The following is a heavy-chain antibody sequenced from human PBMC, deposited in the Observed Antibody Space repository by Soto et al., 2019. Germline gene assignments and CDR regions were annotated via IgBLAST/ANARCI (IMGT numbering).Heavy chain of an antibody. CDR3: TRGPRPISTGTWAY. CDR1: GFIFKMYW. J-gene: IGHJ4*02. Sequence: EVQLVESGGGLVPPGGSVRLSCAASGFIFKMYWMHWVRQSPGKGLVWISRIYNDGTYSDYADSVRGRFTISRDNVNDTLYLQMNNLRAEDSGLYYCTRGPRPISTGTWAYWGQGTQVTVSS. D-gene: IGHD3-9*01. CDR2: IYNDGTYS. V-gene: IGHV3-74*01.